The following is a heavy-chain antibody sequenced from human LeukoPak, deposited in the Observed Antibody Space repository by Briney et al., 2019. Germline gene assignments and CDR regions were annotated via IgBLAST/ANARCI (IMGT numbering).Heavy chain of an antibody. D-gene: IGHD3-3*01. CDR2: IIPILGIA. CDR1: GGTFSSYA. Sequence: SVKVSCKASGGTFSSYAISWVRQAPGQGLEWMGRIIPILGIANYAQKFQGRVTITADESTSTAYMELSSLRSEDTAVYYCAREAREHDFWSGSQPWYFDYWGQGTLVTVSS. CDR3: AREAREHDFWSGSQPWYFDY. V-gene: IGHV1-69*04. J-gene: IGHJ4*02.